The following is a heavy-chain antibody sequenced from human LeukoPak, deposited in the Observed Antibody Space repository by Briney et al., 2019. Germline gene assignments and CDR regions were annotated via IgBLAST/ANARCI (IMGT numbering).Heavy chain of an antibody. CDR1: GGSISSYS. D-gene: IGHD6-6*01. J-gene: IGHJ6*02. CDR2: IYYSGST. V-gene: IGHV4-59*01. Sequence: SETLSLTCTVSGGSISSYSWSWIRQPPGKGLEWIGYIYYSGSTNYNPSLKSRVTISVDTSKNQFSLKLSSETAADTAVYYCAGGSSSSSYYYYYYGMDVWGQGTTVTVSS. CDR3: AGGSSSSSYYYYYYGMDV.